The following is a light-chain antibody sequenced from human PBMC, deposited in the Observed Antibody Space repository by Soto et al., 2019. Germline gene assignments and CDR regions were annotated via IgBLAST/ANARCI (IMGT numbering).Light chain of an antibody. V-gene: IGLV1-40*01. Sequence: QSVLTQPPSVSGAPGQRVTISCTGSSSNIGAGYDVHWYQQLPGTAPKLLIYGNSNRPSGVPDRFSGSKSGTSASLAITGLKAEDEADYYGQSYDSSLVGPWVFGGGTKLT. CDR1: SSNIGAGYD. J-gene: IGLJ3*02. CDR2: GNS. CDR3: QSYDSSLVGPWV.